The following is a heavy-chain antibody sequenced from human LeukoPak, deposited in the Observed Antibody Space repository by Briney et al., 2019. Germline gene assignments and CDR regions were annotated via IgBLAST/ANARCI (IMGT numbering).Heavy chain of an antibody. D-gene: IGHD1-26*01. CDR2: TIPIFGTA. CDR3: ASKVVGENYYYYYMDV. J-gene: IGHJ6*03. CDR1: GSTFSSYA. V-gene: IGHV1-69*13. Sequence: GASVKVSCKASGSTFSSYAISWVRQAPGQGLEWMGGTIPIFGTANYAQKFQGRVTITADESTSTAYMELSSLRSEDTAVYYCASKVVGENYYYYYMDVWGKGTTVTVSS.